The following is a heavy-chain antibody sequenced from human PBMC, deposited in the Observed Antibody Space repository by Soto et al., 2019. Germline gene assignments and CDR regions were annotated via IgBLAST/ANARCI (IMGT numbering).Heavy chain of an antibody. CDR2: ISYDGSNK. D-gene: IGHD6-19*01. CDR1: GFTFSSYA. CDR3: ASAFSGGWYDPPLG. J-gene: IGHJ4*02. Sequence: QVQLVESGGGVVQPGRSLRLSCAASGFTFSSYAMHWVRQAPGKGLEWVAVISYDGSNKYYADSVKGRFTISRDNSKNTLYLKMNSLRAEDTAVYYCASAFSGGWYDPPLGWGQGTLVTVSS. V-gene: IGHV3-30-3*01.